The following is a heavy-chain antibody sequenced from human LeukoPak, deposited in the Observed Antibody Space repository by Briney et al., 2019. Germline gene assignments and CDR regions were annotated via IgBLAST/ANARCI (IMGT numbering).Heavy chain of an antibody. CDR3: ARDQYGYSSSDDAFDI. D-gene: IGHD6-13*01. J-gene: IGHJ3*02. Sequence: PGGSLRLSCAASGFTFSSYSMNWVRQAPGKGLEWVSSISSSSSYIYYADSVKGRFTVSRDNAKNSLYLQMNSLRDEDTAVYYCARDQYGYSSSDDAFDIWGQGTMVTVSS. CDR2: ISSSSSYI. V-gene: IGHV3-21*01. CDR1: GFTFSSYS.